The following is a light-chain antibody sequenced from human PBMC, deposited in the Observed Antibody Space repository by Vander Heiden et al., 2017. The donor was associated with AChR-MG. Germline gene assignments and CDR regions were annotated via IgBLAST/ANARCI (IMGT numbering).Light chain of an antibody. CDR3: RQSMHLPIT. Sequence: DIVMTQAPLPLPLTPGQAASISCKSSQSLLHSDGKTYLYWYLQKAGQPPQLLIYEVSNRFSGVPERFTGSGSGTDFTLKIDRMEAEDVGVYYCRQSMHLPITFGQGTRVDIK. CDR1: QSLLHSDGKTY. CDR2: EVS. J-gene: IGKJ5*01. V-gene: IGKV2D-29*01.